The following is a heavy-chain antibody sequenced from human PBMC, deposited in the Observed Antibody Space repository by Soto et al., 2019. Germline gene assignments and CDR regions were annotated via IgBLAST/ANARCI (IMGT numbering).Heavy chain of an antibody. J-gene: IGHJ4*02. CDR1: GGSISSGGYS. Sequence: SETLSLTCAVSGGSISSGGYSWSWIRQPPGKGLEWIGYIYHSGSTYYNPSLKSRVTISVDRSKNQFSLKLSSVTAADTAVYYCARARPNRLFAYWGQGTLVTVSA. V-gene: IGHV4-30-2*01. CDR3: ARARPNRLFAY. D-gene: IGHD6-6*01. CDR2: IYHSGST.